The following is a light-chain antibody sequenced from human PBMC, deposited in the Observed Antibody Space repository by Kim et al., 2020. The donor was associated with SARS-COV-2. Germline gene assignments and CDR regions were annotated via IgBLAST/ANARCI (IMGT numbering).Light chain of an antibody. Sequence: QSVLTQPHSVSGAPGQRVTISCTGSSSNLGAGYDVNWYQQLPGTVPKLLIYANSNRPSGVPGRFSGSKSGSSASLAITGLQAEDETDYYCQSYDSSLSGYVFGTGTKVTVL. CDR3: QSYDSSLSGYV. CDR1: SSNLGAGYD. V-gene: IGLV1-40*01. CDR2: ANS. J-gene: IGLJ1*01.